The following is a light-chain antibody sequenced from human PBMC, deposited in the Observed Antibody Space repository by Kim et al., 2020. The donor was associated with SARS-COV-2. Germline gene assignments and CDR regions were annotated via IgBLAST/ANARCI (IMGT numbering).Light chain of an antibody. CDR3: QQSHTAPLLT. CDR2: AAS. CDR1: QNINSF. J-gene: IGKJ4*01. V-gene: IGKV1-39*01. Sequence: DIQMTQSPSSLAASVGDRVTITCRASQNINSFLNWYQQRPGKDPKLLIYAASTLQIGVPSRFSGSGSGTDFTLTITSLQPDDYATYYCQQSHTAPLLTFGGGTKVDIK.